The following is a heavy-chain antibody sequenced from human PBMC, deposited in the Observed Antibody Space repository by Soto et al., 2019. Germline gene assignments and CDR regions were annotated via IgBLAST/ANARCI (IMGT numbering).Heavy chain of an antibody. CDR1: GYGFTNQC. CDR2: ISGNDGKT. V-gene: IGHV1-18*01. Sequence: ASVNVDVKGSGYGFTNQCISWVRQAPGQELELMGWISGNDGKTKYARKFQGRVTMTTDTSTTTAYLEVRSLRSDDTAVYYCARDFDPLADYFDHPGQRTLVTVSS. CDR3: ARDFDPLADYFDH. J-gene: IGHJ4*01.